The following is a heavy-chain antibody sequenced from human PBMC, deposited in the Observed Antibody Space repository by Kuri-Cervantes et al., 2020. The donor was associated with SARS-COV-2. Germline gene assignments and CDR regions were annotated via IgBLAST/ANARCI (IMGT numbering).Heavy chain of an antibody. D-gene: IGHD3-9*01. CDR1: GYTFTSYG. CDR3: ARGGYFDWLANLYYYYMDV. V-gene: IGHV1-18*01. J-gene: IGHJ6*03. CDR2: ISAYNGNT. Sequence: ASVKVSCKASGYTFTSYGISWVRQAPGQGLEWTGWISAYNGNTNYAQKLQGRVTMTTDTSTSTAYMELRSLRSDDTAVYYCARGGYFDWLANLYYYYMDVWGKGTTVTVSS.